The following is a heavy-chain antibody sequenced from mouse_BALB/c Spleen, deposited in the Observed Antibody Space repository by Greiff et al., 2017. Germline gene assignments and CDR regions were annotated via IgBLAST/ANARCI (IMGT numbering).Heavy chain of an antibody. CDR2: IDPANGNT. Sequence: EVQLQQSGAELVKPGASVKMSCTASGFYFTDNYMHWVKQRPEKGLEWIGRIDPANGNTKYDPKFQGKATITADKSSNTAYLQLSSLTSEDTAVYYCARCLRLLAMDYWGQGTSVTVSS. D-gene: IGHD1-2*01. CDR3: ARCLRLLAMDY. V-gene: IGHV14-3*02. J-gene: IGHJ4*01. CDR1: GFYFTDNY.